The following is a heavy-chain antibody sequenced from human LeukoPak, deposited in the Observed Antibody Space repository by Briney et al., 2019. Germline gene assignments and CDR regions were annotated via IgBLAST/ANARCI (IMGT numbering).Heavy chain of an antibody. CDR2: ISTVSTYT. CDR3: ARDGSGFYYYYMDV. V-gene: IGHV3-21*06. CDR1: GFTFTDYS. Sequence: GGSLRLSCAASGFTFTDYSMTWVRQAPGKGLEWVASISTVSTYTFYSDSVKGRASITRDNAKNMLYLQMSSLSADDTAVYYCARDGSGFYYYYMDVWGRGTTVTVS. D-gene: IGHD6-25*01. J-gene: IGHJ6*03.